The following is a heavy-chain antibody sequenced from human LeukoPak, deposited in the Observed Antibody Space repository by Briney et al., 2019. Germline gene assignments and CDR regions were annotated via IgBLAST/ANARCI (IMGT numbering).Heavy chain of an antibody. CDR3: ARELDGWYGGYFDY. D-gene: IGHD6-19*01. CDR1: GFTFSSYG. V-gene: IGHV3-33*01. J-gene: IGHJ4*02. CDR2: IWYDGSNK. Sequence: GGSLRLSCAASGFTFSSYGMHWVRQAPGKGLEWVAVIWYDGSNKYYADSVKGRFTISRDNSKNTLYLQMNSLRAEDTAVYYCARELDGWYGGYFDYWGQGTLVTVSS.